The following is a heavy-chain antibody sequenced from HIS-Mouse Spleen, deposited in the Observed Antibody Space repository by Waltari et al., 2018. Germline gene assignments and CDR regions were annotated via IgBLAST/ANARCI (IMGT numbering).Heavy chain of an antibody. CDR1: GGSISSISYY. D-gene: IGHD6-13*01. V-gene: IGHV4-39*07. CDR2: IYYSGST. CDR3: AKYSSSWYFDY. J-gene: IGHJ4*02. Sequence: QLQLQESGPGLVKPSETLSLTCTVSGGSISSISYYWGWVRQPPGKGVEWVGSIYYSGSTYYNPSLRSRGTISVDTCKNQFSLKLSSVTAADTAVYYCAKYSSSWYFDYWGQGTLVTVSS.